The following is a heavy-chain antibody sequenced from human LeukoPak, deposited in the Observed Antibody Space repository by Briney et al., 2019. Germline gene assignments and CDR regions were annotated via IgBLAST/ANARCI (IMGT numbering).Heavy chain of an antibody. CDR3: AKDLSGYGPYWYFDL. J-gene: IGHJ2*01. V-gene: IGHV3-23*01. CDR2: ISGGVGTR. D-gene: IGHD5-12*01. CDR1: GFTVSSYG. Sequence: GGSLRLSCAASGFTVSSYGMSWVRQAPGKGLEWVSSISGGVGTRYYADSGKGRVNIARENCKNTVYMQMNRQRAEDWAVDYCAKDLSGYGPYWYFDLWGRGTLVTVSS.